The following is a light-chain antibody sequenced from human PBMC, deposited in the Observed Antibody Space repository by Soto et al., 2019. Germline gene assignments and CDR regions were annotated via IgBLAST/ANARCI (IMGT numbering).Light chain of an antibody. J-gene: IGKJ4*02. CDR2: TAS. CDR3: QQGLSTPLT. Sequence: DIQMTQSPSSLSASVGDRVTMTCRASQNIQSYLNWYQQRPGKAPTLLTYTASSLHSGVPSRFSGSGSGTDFTLTITSLQPEDFASYYCQQGLSTPLTFGGGTKVEIK. CDR1: QNIQSY. V-gene: IGKV1-39*01.